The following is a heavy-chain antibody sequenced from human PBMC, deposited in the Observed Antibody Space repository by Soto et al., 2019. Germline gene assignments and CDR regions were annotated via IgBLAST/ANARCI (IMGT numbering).Heavy chain of an antibody. CDR1: GFTFSSYG. J-gene: IGHJ5*02. D-gene: IGHD6-19*01. CDR3: ARSRGPGWLLHGGFDP. Sequence: LRLSCAASGFTFSSYGMHWVRQAPGKGLEWVAVIWYDGSNKYYADSVKGRFTISRDNSKNTLYLQMNSLRAEDTAVYYCARSRGPGWLLHGGFDPWGQGTLVTVSS. CDR2: IWYDGSNK. V-gene: IGHV3-33*01.